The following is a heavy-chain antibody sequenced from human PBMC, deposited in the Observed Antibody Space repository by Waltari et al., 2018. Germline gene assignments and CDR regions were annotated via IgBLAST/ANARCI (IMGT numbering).Heavy chain of an antibody. CDR1: GYSISSGYY. CDR2: IYHSGST. Sequence: QVQLQESGPGLVKPSETLSLTCAVSGYSISSGYYWGWIRQPPGKGLEWIGSIYHSGSTYYNPSLKSRVTISVDTSKNQFSLKLSSVTAADTAVYYCARDRVGIAVAGAFDYWGQGTLVTVSS. V-gene: IGHV4-38-2*02. CDR3: ARDRVGIAVAGAFDY. J-gene: IGHJ4*02. D-gene: IGHD6-19*01.